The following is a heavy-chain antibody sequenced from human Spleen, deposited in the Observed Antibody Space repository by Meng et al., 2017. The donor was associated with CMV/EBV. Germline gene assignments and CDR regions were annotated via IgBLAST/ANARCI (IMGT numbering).Heavy chain of an antibody. V-gene: IGHV3-48*04. Sequence: GESLKISCAASGFTFSSYSMNWVRQAPGKGLEWVSYISSSSSTIYYADSVKGRFTISRDNAKNSLYLQLNSLRVEDTAVYYCAKRKGAAGGPLDSWGQGTLVTVSS. CDR1: GFTFSSYS. CDR2: ISSSSSTI. CDR3: AKRKGAAGGPLDS. J-gene: IGHJ4*02. D-gene: IGHD6-13*01.